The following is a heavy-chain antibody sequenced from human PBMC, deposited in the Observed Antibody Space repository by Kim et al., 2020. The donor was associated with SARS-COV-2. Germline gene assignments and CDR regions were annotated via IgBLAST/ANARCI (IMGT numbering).Heavy chain of an antibody. V-gene: IGHV4-39*01. D-gene: IGHD3-3*01. J-gene: IGHJ6*02. Sequence: PSLRSRVTKSADTSENQFSLKLASVTAADTAVYYCARITIFAVSDGMDVWGQGTTVTVSS. CDR3: ARITIFAVSDGMDV.